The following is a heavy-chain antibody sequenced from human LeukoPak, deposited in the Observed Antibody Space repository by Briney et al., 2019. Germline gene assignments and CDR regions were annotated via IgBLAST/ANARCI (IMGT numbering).Heavy chain of an antibody. J-gene: IGHJ6*02. CDR3: TTSRRGYSYDYYYYGMDV. Sequence: GGSLRLSCAASGFTFSNAWMTWVRQAPGKWQEWVGRIKSKTDGETTDYAAPVKGRFTISRDDSKNTLYLQMNSLKTEDTAVYYCTTSRRGYSYDYYYYGMDVWGQGTTVTVSS. V-gene: IGHV3-15*01. D-gene: IGHD5-18*01. CDR2: IKSKTDGETT. CDR1: GFTFSNAW.